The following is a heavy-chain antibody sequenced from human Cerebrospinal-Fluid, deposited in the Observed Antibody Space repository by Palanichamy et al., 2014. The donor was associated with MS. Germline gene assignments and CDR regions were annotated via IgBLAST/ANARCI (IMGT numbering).Heavy chain of an antibody. CDR1: GGSLSGYY. CDR2: ISQSGRS. J-gene: IGHJ6*02. V-gene: IGHV4-34*02. D-gene: IGHD2/OR15-2a*01. CDR3: TRIQYYYGLDV. Sequence: QVQLQQWGAGLLKPSETLSLTCAVQGGSLSGYYWTWIRQSPGKGLEWIGEISQSGRSNYTPSLKSRVTMSRASSKNQISLRLTSVTAADTAVYYCTRIQYYYGLDVWGQGTTVIVSS.